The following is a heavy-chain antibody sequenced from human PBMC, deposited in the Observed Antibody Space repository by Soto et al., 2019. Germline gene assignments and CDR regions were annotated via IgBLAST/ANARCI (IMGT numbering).Heavy chain of an antibody. J-gene: IGHJ6*02. CDR2: ISYDGSNK. CDR1: WCNISNHA. V-gene: IGHV3-30-3*01. D-gene: IGHD6-13*01. Sequence: RHPWAVSWCNISNHARHRVRQAPGKGLEWVAVISYDGSNKYYADSVKGRFTISRDNSKNTLYLQMNSLRAEDTAVYYCARDRTGYSSSWDRYYYYYVMAVWGHGTTVTVSS. CDR3: ARDRTGYSSSWDRYYYYYVMAV.